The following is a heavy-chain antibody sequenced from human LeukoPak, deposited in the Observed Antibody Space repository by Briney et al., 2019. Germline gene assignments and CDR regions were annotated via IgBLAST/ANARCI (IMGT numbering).Heavy chain of an antibody. D-gene: IGHD5-12*01. CDR1: GFTFSDYY. J-gene: IGHJ4*02. Sequence: GGSLRLSCAASGFTFSDYYMSWIRQAPGKGLEWVSYISSSSSYTNYADSVKGRFTISRDNAKNSLYLQMNSLRAEDTAVYYCAKGGVDPHPIYWGRGTLVTVSS. V-gene: IGHV3-11*05. CDR3: AKGGVDPHPIY. CDR2: ISSSSSYT.